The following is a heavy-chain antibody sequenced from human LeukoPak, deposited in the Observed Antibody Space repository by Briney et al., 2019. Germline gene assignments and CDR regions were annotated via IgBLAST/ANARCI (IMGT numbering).Heavy chain of an antibody. CDR1: GYTFTSYD. CDR3: AARYSSSWHGDAFDI. CDR2: MNPNSGNT. J-gene: IGHJ3*02. V-gene: IGHV1-8*01. Sequence: ASVKVSCKASGYTFTSYDINWVRQATGQGLEWMGWMNPNSGNTGYAQKFQGRVTMTRNTSISTAYMELSSLRSEDTAVYYCAARYSSSWHGDAFDIWGQGTMVTVSS. D-gene: IGHD6-13*01.